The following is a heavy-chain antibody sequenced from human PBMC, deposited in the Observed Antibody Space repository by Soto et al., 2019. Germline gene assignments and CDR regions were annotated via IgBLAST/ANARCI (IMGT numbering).Heavy chain of an antibody. J-gene: IGHJ3*02. D-gene: IGHD3-9*01. CDR2: ISAYNGST. Sequence: ASVKVSCKASGYTFTSYGISWVRQAPGQGLEWMGWISAYNGSTNYAQKLQGRVTMTTDTSTSTAYMELRSLRSDDTAVYYCARTYYDILTGYPPLDIWGQGTMVT. V-gene: IGHV1-18*01. CDR3: ARTYYDILTGYPPLDI. CDR1: GYTFTSYG.